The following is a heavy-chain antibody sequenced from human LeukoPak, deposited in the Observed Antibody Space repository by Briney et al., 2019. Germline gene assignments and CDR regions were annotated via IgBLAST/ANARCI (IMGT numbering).Heavy chain of an antibody. CDR2: IYYSGST. Sequence: PSETLSLTCTVSGGSISSSSYYWGWIRQPPGKGLEWIGSIYYSGSTYYDPSLKSRVTISADTSTNQFSLKLSSVTAADTAVYYCARSGTYYWNFDYWGQGTLVTVSS. D-gene: IGHD3-10*01. CDR3: ARSGTYYWNFDY. V-gene: IGHV4-39*07. J-gene: IGHJ4*02. CDR1: GGSISSSSYY.